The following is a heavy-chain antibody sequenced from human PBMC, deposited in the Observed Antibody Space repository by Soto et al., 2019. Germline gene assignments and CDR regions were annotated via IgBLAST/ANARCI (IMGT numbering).Heavy chain of an antibody. Sequence: QVQLVQSGAEVKKPGSSVKVSCKASGGTFSSYTISCVRQAPGQGLEWMGRIIPILGIANYAQKFQGRVTIPADKATSTANMARSSPRAEDTAEYYWAKEYCSSTSCYRDYWGQGTLVTVSS. J-gene: IGHJ4*02. CDR3: AKEYCSSTSCYRDY. CDR2: IIPILGIA. CDR1: GGTFSSYT. D-gene: IGHD2-2*02. V-gene: IGHV1-69*02.